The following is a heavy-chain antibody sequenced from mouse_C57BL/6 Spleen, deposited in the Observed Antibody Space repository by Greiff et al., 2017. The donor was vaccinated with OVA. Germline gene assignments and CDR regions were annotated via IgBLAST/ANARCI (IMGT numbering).Heavy chain of an antibody. J-gene: IGHJ2*01. Sequence: QVQLQQPGAELVKPGASVKLSCKASGYTFTSYWMHWVKQRPGQGLEWIGMIHPNSGSTNYNEKFKSKATLTVDKSSSTAYMQLSSLTSEDSAVYYCARGRGYDYDEGFDYWGQGTTPTVSS. V-gene: IGHV1-64*01. CDR2: IHPNSGST. CDR1: GYTFTSYW. CDR3: ARGRGYDYDEGFDY. D-gene: IGHD2-4*01.